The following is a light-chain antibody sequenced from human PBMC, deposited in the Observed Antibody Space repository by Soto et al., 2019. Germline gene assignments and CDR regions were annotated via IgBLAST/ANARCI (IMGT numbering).Light chain of an antibody. V-gene: IGKV1-5*03. J-gene: IGKJ2*01. CDR3: QQYNSDSHT. CDR1: QSISSW. Sequence: DIQMTQSPSTLSASVGDRVTITCRASQSISSWLAWYQQKPGKAPKLLIYTASTLESVVPSRFSGSGSGTEFTLTISSLQHDDFATYYCQQYNSDSHTFGQGTKLEIK. CDR2: TAS.